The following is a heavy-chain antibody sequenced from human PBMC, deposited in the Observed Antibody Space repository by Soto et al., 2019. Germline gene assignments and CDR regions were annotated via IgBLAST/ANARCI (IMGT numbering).Heavy chain of an antibody. V-gene: IGHV4-59*02. CDR1: GGSVSSYW. Sequence: SETLSLTCSVSGGSVSSYWLSWIRQPPGKGLEWIGYIYYTGSTNYSPSLKGRVTISLDASKSQFSLKLTSVTAADTAVYYCARGPGASDYYQAYWGPGTLVPVSA. D-gene: IGHD3-22*01. CDR2: IYYTGST. J-gene: IGHJ4*02. CDR3: ARGPGASDYYQAY.